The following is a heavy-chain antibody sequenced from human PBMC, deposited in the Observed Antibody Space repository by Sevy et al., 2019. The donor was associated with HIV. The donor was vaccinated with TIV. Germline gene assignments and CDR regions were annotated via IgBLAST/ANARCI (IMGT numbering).Heavy chain of an antibody. D-gene: IGHD3-3*01. V-gene: IGHV3-11*01. Sequence: GSLRLSCVGSGFRFSGYYMNWIRQAPGKGLEWVSYISGTCNTKYYTDSVKGRFTISRDNAKNSLYLEMNSLRVDDTAVYYCARDPTYYDFWAGYYTGWFDPWGQGTLVTVSS. CDR2: ISGTCNTK. CDR1: GFRFSGYY. CDR3: ARDPTYYDFWAGYYTGWFDP. J-gene: IGHJ5*02.